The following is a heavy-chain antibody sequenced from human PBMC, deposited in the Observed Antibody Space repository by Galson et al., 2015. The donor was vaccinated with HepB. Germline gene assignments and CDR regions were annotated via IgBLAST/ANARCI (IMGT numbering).Heavy chain of an antibody. J-gene: IGHJ4*02. D-gene: IGHD3-10*01. CDR1: GFTFSSYW. Sequence: SLRLSCAASGFTFSSYWMSWVRQAPGKGLEWVANIKQDGSEKYYVDSVKGRFTISRDNAKNPLYLQMNSLRAEDTAVYYCARLGLSGYGSGSYSPLDYWGQGTLVTVSS. CDR3: ARLGLSGYGSGSYSPLDY. CDR2: IKQDGSEK. V-gene: IGHV3-7*01.